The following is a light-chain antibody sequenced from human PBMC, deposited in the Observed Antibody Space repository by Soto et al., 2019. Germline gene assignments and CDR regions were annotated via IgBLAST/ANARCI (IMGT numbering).Light chain of an antibody. V-gene: IGKV1-33*01. Sequence: DIQMTQSPSSLSAFVGDRVTITCRASQSINGNLNWYQQKPGKAPNLLIYAASSLQSGVPSRFSGSGSGTDFTFTISSLQPEDIATYYCQQYDNLSLTFGGGTKVDIK. CDR3: QQYDNLSLT. J-gene: IGKJ4*01. CDR1: QSINGN. CDR2: AAS.